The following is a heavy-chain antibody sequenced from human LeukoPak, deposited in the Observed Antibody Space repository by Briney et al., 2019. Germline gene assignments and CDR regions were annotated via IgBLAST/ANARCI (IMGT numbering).Heavy chain of an antibody. D-gene: IGHD3-10*01. Sequence: SETLSLTCTVSGGSISSSSYYWSWIRKPPGKGLEWIGYIYYSGSTNYNPSLKSRVTISVDTSKNQFSLKLSSVTAAGAAVYYCAASGTGAFDIWGQGTMVTVSS. CDR1: GGSISSSSYY. CDR2: IYYSGST. J-gene: IGHJ3*02. V-gene: IGHV4-61*01. CDR3: AASGTGAFDI.